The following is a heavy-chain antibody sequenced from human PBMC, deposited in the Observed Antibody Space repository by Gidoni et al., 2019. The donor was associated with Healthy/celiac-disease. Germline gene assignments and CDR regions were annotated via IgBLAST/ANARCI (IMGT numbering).Heavy chain of an antibody. CDR3: ARHPLSSGYYFYFDY. D-gene: IGHD3-22*01. CDR2: IDYSGST. CDR1: GGSISSSSYC. V-gene: IGHV4-39*01. J-gene: IGHJ4*02. Sequence: QLQLQESGPGLVKPSETLSLTCTVSGGSISSSSYCWGWIRQPPGKGLEWIGSIDYSGSTYYNPSLKSRVTISVDTSKNQFSLKLSSVTAADTAVYYCARHPLSSGYYFYFDYWGQGTLVTVSS.